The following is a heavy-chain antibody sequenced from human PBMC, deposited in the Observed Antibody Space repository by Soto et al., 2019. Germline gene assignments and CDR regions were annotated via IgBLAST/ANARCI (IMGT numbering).Heavy chain of an antibody. V-gene: IGHV3-30*18. J-gene: IGHJ4*02. CDR3: AKDLEGYKKAFDY. Sequence: QVQLVESGGGVVQPGRSLRLSCAASGFTFSSYGMHWVRQAPGKGLEWVAVISYDGSNKYYADSVKGRFTISRDNSKNTLYLQMNSLRAEDTAVYYCAKDLEGYKKAFDYWGQGTLVTVSS. D-gene: IGHD5-12*01. CDR1: GFTFSSYG. CDR2: ISYDGSNK.